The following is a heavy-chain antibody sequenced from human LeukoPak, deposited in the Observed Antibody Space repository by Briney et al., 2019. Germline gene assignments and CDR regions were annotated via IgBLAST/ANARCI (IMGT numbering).Heavy chain of an antibody. J-gene: IGHJ4*02. CDR1: VRTLSSYA. D-gene: IGHD3-16*01. CDR3: ARELGSDYFDY. CDR2: VIPIFGTA. V-gene: IGHV1-69*06. Sequence: SEKVSYKDCVRTLSSYAIIWVRQAPGPGLEGMGRVIPIFGTANYAQKFQGRVTITADKSTSTAYMELSSLRSEDTAVYYCARELGSDYFDYWGQGTLVTVSS.